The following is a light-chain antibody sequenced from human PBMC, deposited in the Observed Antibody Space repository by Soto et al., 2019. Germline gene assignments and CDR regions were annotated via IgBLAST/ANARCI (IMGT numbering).Light chain of an antibody. Sequence: DIQMTQSPSSLSASVGDRVTITCQASQDIRNYLNWYQQKPGKAPKLLMYDASNLETGVPSRFSGSGSGTDFTFTISSLQPEDIATYYCQHYDNLPPRITFGQGTRLEIK. V-gene: IGKV1-33*01. CDR3: QHYDNLPPRIT. CDR2: DAS. J-gene: IGKJ5*01. CDR1: QDIRNY.